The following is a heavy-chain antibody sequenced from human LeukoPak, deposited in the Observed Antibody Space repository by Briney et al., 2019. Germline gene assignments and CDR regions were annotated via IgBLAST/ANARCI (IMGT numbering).Heavy chain of an antibody. J-gene: IGHJ4*02. Sequence: GGSLRLSCAASGFTFSSYAMHWVRQAPGKGLEWVAVISYDGSNKYYADSVKGRFTISRDNSKNTLYLQMNSLRAEDTAVYYCARECGGSCYGGIDYWGQGTLVTVSS. CDR1: GFTFSSYA. CDR2: ISYDGSNK. D-gene: IGHD2-15*01. CDR3: ARECGGSCYGGIDY. V-gene: IGHV3-30-3*01.